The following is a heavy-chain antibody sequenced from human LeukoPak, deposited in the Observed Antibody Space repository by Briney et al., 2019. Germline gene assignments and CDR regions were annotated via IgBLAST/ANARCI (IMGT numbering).Heavy chain of an antibody. CDR3: ATGLVRRGYYYYYMDV. CDR1: GYTFTDYY. Sequence: ASVKVSCKVSGYTFTDYYMHGVPQAPGKGREWMGLVYTEEGETIYAEKLQGRVTITAHTSTDTAYMELSSLRSEDTAVYYCATGLVRRGYYYYYMDVWGKGTTVTVSS. CDR2: VYTEEGET. V-gene: IGHV1-69-2*01. J-gene: IGHJ6*03. D-gene: IGHD6-13*01.